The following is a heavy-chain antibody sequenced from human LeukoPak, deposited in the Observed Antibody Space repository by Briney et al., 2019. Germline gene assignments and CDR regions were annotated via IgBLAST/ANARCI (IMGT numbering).Heavy chain of an antibody. J-gene: IGHJ4*02. D-gene: IGHD3-22*01. CDR1: GGSISSYY. Sequence: PSETLSLTCTVSGGSISSYYWSWIRQPAGKGLEWIGRIYTSGSTNYNPSLKSRVTMSVDTSKNQFSLKLSSVTAADTAVYYCARDAHYYYDSSGYSLDCWGQGTLVTVSS. CDR2: IYTSGST. CDR3: ARDAHYYYDSSGYSLDC. V-gene: IGHV4-4*07.